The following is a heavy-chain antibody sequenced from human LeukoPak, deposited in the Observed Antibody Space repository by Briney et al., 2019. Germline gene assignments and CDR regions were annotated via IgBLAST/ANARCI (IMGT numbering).Heavy chain of an antibody. J-gene: IGHJ4*02. CDR2: ISAYNGDT. CDR1: GYTFSIYG. D-gene: IGHD1-26*01. V-gene: IGHV1-18*01. CDR3: ASGSTSTSWGWLGY. Sequence: GASVKVSCKAFGYTFSIYGITWVRQAPGQGLEWMGWISAYNGDTNYAQKLQGRVTMTIDTSTSTAYMELRSLRSDDTAVYYCASGSTSTSWGWLGYWGQGTLVTVSS.